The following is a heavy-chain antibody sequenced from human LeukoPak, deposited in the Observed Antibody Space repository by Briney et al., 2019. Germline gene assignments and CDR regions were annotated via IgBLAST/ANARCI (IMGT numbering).Heavy chain of an antibody. V-gene: IGHV3-74*01. J-gene: IGHJ4*02. CDR2: INSDGSIT. CDR3: ARVRATFSPHFDN. CDR1: GFTFSSYW. D-gene: IGHD5-12*01. Sequence: QPGGSLRLSCAASGFTFSSYWMRWVRQAPGKGLMWVSRINSDGSITNYADSVKGRFTISRDNAKNTLYLQMNSLRAEDTAVYYCARVRATFSPHFDNWGQGTLVTVSS.